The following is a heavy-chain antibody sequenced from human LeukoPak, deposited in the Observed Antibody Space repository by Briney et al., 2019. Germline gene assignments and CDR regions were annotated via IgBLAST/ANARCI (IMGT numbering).Heavy chain of an antibody. D-gene: IGHD1-26*01. CDR3: ARDQTWEPGDY. Sequence: VKVSCKASGGTFSSYAISWVRQAPGQGLEWMGRIIPILGIANYAQKFQGRVTITADKSTSTAYMELSSLRSEDTAVYYCARDQTWEPGDYWGQGTLVTVSS. CDR2: IIPILGIA. CDR1: GGTFSSYA. J-gene: IGHJ4*02. V-gene: IGHV1-69*04.